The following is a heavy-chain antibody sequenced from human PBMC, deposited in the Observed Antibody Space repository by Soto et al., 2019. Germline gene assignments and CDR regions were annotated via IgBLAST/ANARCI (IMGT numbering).Heavy chain of an antibody. CDR2: IIPFFGTA. Sequence: SVKVSCKASGGTFSSNAFSWVRQAPGQGLEWMGGIIPFFGTANYAQKFQGRVTITADKSTRTAYMELTSLRSEDTDVYSCATRSAYDSSGYYPYYHYGMDVWGQGTTVTVSS. D-gene: IGHD3-22*01. V-gene: IGHV1-69*06. CDR1: GGTFSSNA. CDR3: ATRSAYDSSGYYPYYHYGMDV. J-gene: IGHJ6*02.